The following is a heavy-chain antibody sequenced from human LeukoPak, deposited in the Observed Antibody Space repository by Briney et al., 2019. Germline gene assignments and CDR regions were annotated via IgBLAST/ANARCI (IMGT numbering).Heavy chain of an antibody. J-gene: IGHJ4*02. CDR2: LITILGIA. CDR3: ARDADWYGSWEDEDY. Sequence: GTSVKVSCKASGGTFSSYAISWVRQAPGQGLEWKGRLITILGIANYAQKFQGRVTITAEEPTSTAYVELSSLRSEDTAVYYCARDADWYGSWEDEDYWGQGTLVTVSS. D-gene: IGHD3-9*01. CDR1: GGTFSSYA. V-gene: IGHV1-69*04.